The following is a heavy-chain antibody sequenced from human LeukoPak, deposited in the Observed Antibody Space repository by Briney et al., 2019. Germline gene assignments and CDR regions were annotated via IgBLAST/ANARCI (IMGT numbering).Heavy chain of an antibody. J-gene: IGHJ4*02. D-gene: IGHD3-10*01. Sequence: SETLSLTCAVYGGSFSGYYWSWIRQPPGMGLEWIGEINHSGSTNYNPSLKSRVTISVDTSKNQFSLKLSSVTAADTAVYYCARLVGYYGSGSYYSLDYWGQGTLVTVSS. CDR2: INHSGST. CDR1: GGSFSGYY. CDR3: ARLVGYYGSGSYYSLDY. V-gene: IGHV4-34*01.